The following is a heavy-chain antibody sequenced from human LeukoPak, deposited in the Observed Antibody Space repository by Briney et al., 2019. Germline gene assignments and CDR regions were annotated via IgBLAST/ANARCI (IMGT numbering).Heavy chain of an antibody. CDR1: GYTFISYG. Sequence: ASVKVSCKASGYTFISYGISWVRQAPGQGLEWMGWISAYNGNTNYAQKLQGRVTMTTDTSTSTAYMELRSLRSDDTAVYYCARDFAAAAGIGNFDYWGQGTLVTVSS. CDR2: ISAYNGNT. V-gene: IGHV1-18*01. CDR3: ARDFAAAAGIGNFDY. D-gene: IGHD6-13*01. J-gene: IGHJ4*02.